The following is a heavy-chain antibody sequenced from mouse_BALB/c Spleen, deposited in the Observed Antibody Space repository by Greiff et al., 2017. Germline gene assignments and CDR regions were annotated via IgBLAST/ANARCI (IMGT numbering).Heavy chain of an antibody. CDR1: GYTFTSYW. V-gene: IGHV1-87*01. CDR3: AGSYGNYFDY. Sequence: QVQLQQSGAELARPGASVKLSCKASGYTFTSYWMQWVKQRPGQGLEWIGAIYPGDGDTRYTQKFKGKATLTADKSSSTAYMQLSSLASEDSAVYYCAGSYGNYFDYWGQGTTLTVSS. J-gene: IGHJ2*01. CDR2: IYPGDGDT. D-gene: IGHD2-1*01.